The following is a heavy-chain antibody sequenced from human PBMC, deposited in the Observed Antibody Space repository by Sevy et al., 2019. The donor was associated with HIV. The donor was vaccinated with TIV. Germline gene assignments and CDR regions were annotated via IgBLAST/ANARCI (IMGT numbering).Heavy chain of an antibody. CDR2: INPNSGGT. CDR1: GYTFTDYF. CDR3: ARVLRSSSGTDY. Sequence: ASVKVSCKASGYTFTDYFMHWVRQVPGQGLEWMGWINPNSGGTNYAQKFQGRVTMTRDTSISTAYMELTRLRSDDTAVYYCARVLRSSSGTDYWGQGTLVTVSS. V-gene: IGHV1-2*02. D-gene: IGHD6-6*01. J-gene: IGHJ4*02.